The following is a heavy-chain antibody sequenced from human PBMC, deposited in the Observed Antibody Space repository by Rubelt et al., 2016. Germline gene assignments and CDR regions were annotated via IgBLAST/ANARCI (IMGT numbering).Heavy chain of an antibody. CDR2: IYWDDDK. J-gene: IGHJ4*02. V-gene: IGHV2-5*02. D-gene: IGHD3-22*01. CDR1: GFSISSYGAG. CDR3: AHRGYYDSRGYYIFDY. Sequence: QITLKETGPTLVKPTQTLTLTCTFSGFSISSYGAGVGWLRQPPGRALEWLAFIYWDDDKRYRSSLRSRLTLTKETSKNQVVLTKTNMDPVDTATYFCAHRGYYDSRGYYIFDYWGQGTLVTVSS.